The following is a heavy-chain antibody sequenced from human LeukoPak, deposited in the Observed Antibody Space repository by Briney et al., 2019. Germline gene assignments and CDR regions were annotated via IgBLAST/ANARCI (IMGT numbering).Heavy chain of an antibody. J-gene: IGHJ4*02. CDR1: GYTFTGYY. CDR2: ISAYNGNT. V-gene: IGHV1-18*04. CDR3: ARDARYTEGSGPRGDY. Sequence: ASVKVSCKASGYTFTGYYMHWVRQAPGQGLEWMGWISAYNGNTNYAQKLQGRVTVTTDTSTGTAYMELRSLRSDDTAVYYCARDARYTEGSGPRGDYWGQGTLVTVSS. D-gene: IGHD3-16*02.